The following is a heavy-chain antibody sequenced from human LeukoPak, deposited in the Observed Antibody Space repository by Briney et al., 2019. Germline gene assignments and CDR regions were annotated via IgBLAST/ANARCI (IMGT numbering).Heavy chain of an antibody. V-gene: IGHV4-34*01. Sequence: SETLSLTCAVYGGSFSGYSWSWIRQPPGKGLEWIGEINHSGSTNYNPSLESRVTISVDTSKNQYSLKLSSVTAADTAVYYCARDPDADQARFDPWGQGTLVTVSS. J-gene: IGHJ5*02. D-gene: IGHD2-2*01. CDR3: ARDPDADQARFDP. CDR1: GGSFSGYS. CDR2: INHSGST.